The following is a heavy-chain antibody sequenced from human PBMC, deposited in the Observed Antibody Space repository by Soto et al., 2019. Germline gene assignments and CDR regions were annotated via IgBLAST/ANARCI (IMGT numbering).Heavy chain of an antibody. CDR1: GGSISSSTYY. CDR3: ARPDYSGYRNFDY. D-gene: IGHD4-17*01. V-gene: IGHV4-39*01. CDR2: IYYTGST. Sequence: SETLSLTCTVSGGSISSSTYYWGWIRQPPGKGLEWIGSIYYTGSTYYNPPLKSRVTISVDTSKNQFSLKLSSVTAADTALYYCARPDYSGYRNFDYWGQGTLVTVSS. J-gene: IGHJ4*02.